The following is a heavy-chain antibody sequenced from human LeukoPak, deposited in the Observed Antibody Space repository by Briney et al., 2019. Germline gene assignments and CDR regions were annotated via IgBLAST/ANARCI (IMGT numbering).Heavy chain of an antibody. CDR3: ANFQTVGVKPFEH. V-gene: IGHV3-21*01. CDR2: ISPDSTFI. CDR1: GFTFNVDG. D-gene: IGHD1-26*01. Sequence: GGSLRLSCSGSGFTFNVDGMNWDRQAPGKGLEWVSSISPDSTFIPQADSVKGRFTISRDNSKNSLYLQMESLRVEDTAVYYCANFQTVGVKPFEHWGQGTLVTVSS. J-gene: IGHJ5*02.